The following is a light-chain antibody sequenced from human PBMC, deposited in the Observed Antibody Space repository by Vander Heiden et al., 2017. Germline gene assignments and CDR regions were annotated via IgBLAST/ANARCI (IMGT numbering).Light chain of an antibody. Sequence: EIVMTQSLVTLSVSPGERATLSCRASQSVSSNLAWYQQKPGQAPRLLIYGASTRATGIPARFSGSGSGTEFTLTISSLQSEDFAVYYCQQYNNWPWTFGQGTKVEV. CDR3: QQYNNWPWT. V-gene: IGKV3-15*01. J-gene: IGKJ1*01. CDR2: GAS. CDR1: QSVSSN.